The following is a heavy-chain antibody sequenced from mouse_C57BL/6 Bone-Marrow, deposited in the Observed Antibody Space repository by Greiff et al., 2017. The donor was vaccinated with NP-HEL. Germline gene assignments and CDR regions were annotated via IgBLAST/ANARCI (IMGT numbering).Heavy chain of an antibody. J-gene: IGHJ4*01. CDR2: IYPGDGDT. V-gene: IGHV1-82*01. D-gene: IGHD3-3*01. CDR3: ASAYSRAPCPFYAMGY. Sequence: VQLQQSGPELVKPGASVKISCKASGYAFSSSWMNWVKQRPGKGLEWIGRIYPGDGDTNYNGKFKGKATLTADKSSSTAYLQLSSLTSEDSAVYYCASAYSRAPCPFYAMGYRGQGPSVT. CDR1: GYAFSSSW.